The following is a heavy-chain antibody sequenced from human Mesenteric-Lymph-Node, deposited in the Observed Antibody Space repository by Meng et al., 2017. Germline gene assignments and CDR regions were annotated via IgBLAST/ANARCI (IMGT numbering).Heavy chain of an antibody. Sequence: GQRKESGPGLLKPSQTLSLTCTVSGGSISSGDYYWSWIRQPPGKGLELIGHIYYSGSTSYNPSLKSRVTISVDTSNNQFSLKLSSVTAADTAVYYCARVGWRQWSFDLWGRGTLVTVSS. J-gene: IGHJ2*01. D-gene: IGHD5-18*01. CDR1: GGSISSGDYY. CDR2: IYYSGST. CDR3: ARVGWRQWSFDL. V-gene: IGHV4-30-4*01.